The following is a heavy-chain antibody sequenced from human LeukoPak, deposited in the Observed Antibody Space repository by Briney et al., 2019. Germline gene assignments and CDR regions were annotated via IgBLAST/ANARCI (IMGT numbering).Heavy chain of an antibody. CDR3: AKAAKYYYGSGSPLDY. J-gene: IGHJ4*02. V-gene: IGHV3-9*01. D-gene: IGHD3-10*01. Sequence: GGSLRLSCAASGFTFSSYAMHWVRQAPGKGLEWVSGISWNSGSIGYADSVKGRFTISRDNAKNSLYLQMNSLRAEDTALYYCAKAAKYYYGSGSPLDYWGQGTLVTVSS. CDR1: GFTFSSYA. CDR2: ISWNSGSI.